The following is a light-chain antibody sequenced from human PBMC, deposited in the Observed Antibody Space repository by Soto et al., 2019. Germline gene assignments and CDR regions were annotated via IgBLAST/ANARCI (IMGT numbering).Light chain of an antibody. J-gene: IGKJ4*01. Sequence: DIVMTQSPLSLPVTPGEPASISCSSSQSLLHSNGYNYLDWYLQKPGQSPQLMIYLGSNRSSGVPDRFSVTVSGTDFTLKIRRVEAEEVGVYYCMQALQTNLTLGGWNKVEIK. CDR3: MQALQTNLT. V-gene: IGKV2-28*01. CDR2: LGS. CDR1: QSLLHSNGYNY.